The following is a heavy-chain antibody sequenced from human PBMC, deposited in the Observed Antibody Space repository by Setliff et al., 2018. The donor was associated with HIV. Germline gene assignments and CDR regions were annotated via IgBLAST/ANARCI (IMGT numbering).Heavy chain of an antibody. Sequence: GGSLRLSCAASGFSVSNYYMAWVRQAPGNGLEWVSVIYSDGNTYYADSVKGRFTVSRDNSKNTLHLQMNSLRGEDTAVYYCVRNGNYYYYMDVWGKGTTVTV. CDR3: VRNGNYYYYMDV. CDR1: GFSVSNYY. J-gene: IGHJ6*03. CDR2: IYSDGNT. V-gene: IGHV3-66*02.